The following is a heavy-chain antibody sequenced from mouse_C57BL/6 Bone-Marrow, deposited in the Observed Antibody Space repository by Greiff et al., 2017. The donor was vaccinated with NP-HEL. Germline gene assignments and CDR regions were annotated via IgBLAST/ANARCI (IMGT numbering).Heavy chain of an antibody. Sequence: QVQLQQSGAELARPGASVKMSCKASGYTFTSYTMHWVQQRPGQGLEWIGYINPSSGYTKYNQKFKDKATLTADKSSSTAYMQLSSLTSEDSAVYYCARLVYYDYLAWFAYWGQGTLVTVSA. CDR2: INPSSGYT. V-gene: IGHV1-4*01. CDR1: GYTFTSYT. CDR3: ARLVYYDYLAWFAY. J-gene: IGHJ3*01. D-gene: IGHD2-4*01.